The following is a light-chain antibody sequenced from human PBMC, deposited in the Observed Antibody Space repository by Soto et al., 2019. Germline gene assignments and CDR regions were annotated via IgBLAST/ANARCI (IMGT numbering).Light chain of an antibody. CDR2: DNN. CDR1: SFNIGNNY. CDR3: GTWDTSLSAWV. J-gene: IGLJ3*02. V-gene: IGLV1-51*01. Sequence: QSVLTQPPSVSAAPGQKVTISCSGSSFNIGNNYVSWYQQVPGTAPKLLIYDNNKRPSGIPDRFSGSKSGTSATLAITGLQTGDEADYYCGTWDTSLSAWVFGGGTQLTVL.